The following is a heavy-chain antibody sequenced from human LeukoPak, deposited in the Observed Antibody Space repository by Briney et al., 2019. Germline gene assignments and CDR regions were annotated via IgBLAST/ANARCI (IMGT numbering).Heavy chain of an antibody. CDR2: IYSGGST. J-gene: IGHJ4*01. CDR1: GFNVSSNY. V-gene: IGHV3-53*01. D-gene: IGHD6-13*01. CDR3: SRAATLAGPFDF. Sequence: GGSLRLSCAASGFNVSSNYMSWVRQAPGKGLEWVSTIYSGGSTYYADSVKGRFTISRDNSQNTLYLQMNSLRAEDTALYYCSRAATLAGPFDFWGQGTLVTVSA.